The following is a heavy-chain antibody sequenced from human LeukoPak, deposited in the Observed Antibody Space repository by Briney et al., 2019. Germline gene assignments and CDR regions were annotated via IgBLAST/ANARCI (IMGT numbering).Heavy chain of an antibody. D-gene: IGHD3-22*01. Sequence: PGGSLRLSCAASGFTFSSYAMSWVRQAPGKGLEWVSAISGSGGSTYYADSVKGRFTISRDNSKNTLYLQMNSLRAEDTAVYYCAKGGSGYYYREDWFDPWGQGTLVTVSS. V-gene: IGHV3-23*01. CDR3: AKGGSGYYYREDWFDP. CDR2: ISGSGGST. CDR1: GFTFSSYA. J-gene: IGHJ5*02.